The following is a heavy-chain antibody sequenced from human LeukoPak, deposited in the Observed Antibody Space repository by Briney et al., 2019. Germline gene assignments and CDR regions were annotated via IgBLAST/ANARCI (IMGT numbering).Heavy chain of an antibody. V-gene: IGHV4-59*01. CDR1: GGSINFYY. CDR3: ARPHTAVAGYYFDY. D-gene: IGHD6-19*01. J-gene: IGHJ4*02. Sequence: PSETLSLTCTVSGGSINFYYWSWVRQSPGKGLEWIGDVYYSGSANYSPSLQSRVTISVETSKNQFSLKLTSVTAADTAVYYCARPHTAVAGYYFDYWGQGALVTVSS. CDR2: VYYSGSA.